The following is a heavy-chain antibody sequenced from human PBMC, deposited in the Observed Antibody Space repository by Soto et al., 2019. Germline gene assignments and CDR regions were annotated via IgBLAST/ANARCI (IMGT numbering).Heavy chain of an antibody. CDR3: ARQLEAAVAATNWFDP. D-gene: IGHD6-19*01. CDR2: IYYSGST. J-gene: IGHJ5*02. Sequence: SETLSLTXTVSGGSISSSSYYWGWIRQPPGKGLEWIGSIYYSGSTYYNPSLKSRVTISVDTSKNQFSLKLSSVTAADTAVYYCARQLEAAVAATNWFDPWGQGTLVTVSS. V-gene: IGHV4-39*01. CDR1: GGSISSSSYY.